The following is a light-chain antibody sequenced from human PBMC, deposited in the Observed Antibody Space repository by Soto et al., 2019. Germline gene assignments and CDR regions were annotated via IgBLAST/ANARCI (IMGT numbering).Light chain of an antibody. J-gene: IGLJ3*02. Sequence: QSALTQPASVSGSPGQSITISCTGTSSDVGSYNLVSWYQQDPGKAPKLMIYEGSQRPSGVSNRFSGSKSGNTASLTISGLQAEDEADYFCCSYAGSNIGVFGGGTKLTVL. CDR2: EGS. CDR1: SSDVGSYNL. CDR3: CSYAGSNIGV. V-gene: IGLV2-23*01.